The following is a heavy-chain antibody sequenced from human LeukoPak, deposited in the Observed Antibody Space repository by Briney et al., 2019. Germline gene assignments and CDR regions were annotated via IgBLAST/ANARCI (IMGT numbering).Heavy chain of an antibody. J-gene: IGHJ4*02. Sequence: SETLSLTCTVSGASFNSDDQYWNWVRQSPGKGLEWSGSIHPSGMLYNNPSLESRVTMSRDTSKNQFSLNLNSVTAADTAVYFCSRGLDSRKLGYWGQGILVTVSS. D-gene: IGHD3-22*01. V-gene: IGHV4-31*03. CDR1: GASFNSDDQY. CDR3: SRGLDSRKLGY. CDR2: IHPSGML.